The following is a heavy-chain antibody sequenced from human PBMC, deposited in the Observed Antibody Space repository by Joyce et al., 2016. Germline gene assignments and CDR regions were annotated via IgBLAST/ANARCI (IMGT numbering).Heavy chain of an antibody. D-gene: IGHD4-23*01. V-gene: IGHV4-39*01. J-gene: IGHJ4*02. CDR1: GGSTSDSSNY. CDR3: ARHPVGYFDY. Sequence: QLQLQESGPGLVKPSETLSLTCTVSGGSTSDSSNYWGWIRQPPGKGLEWIGSIYYSGSTYYNPSLQSRVPISLATSKTRFSLKLSSVTAADTAVYYCARHPVGYFDYWGQGTLVTVSS. CDR2: IYYSGST.